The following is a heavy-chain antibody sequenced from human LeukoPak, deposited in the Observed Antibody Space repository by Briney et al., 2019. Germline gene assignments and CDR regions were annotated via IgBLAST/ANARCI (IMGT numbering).Heavy chain of an antibody. CDR1: GFTFSSYA. Sequence: PGGSLRLSCAASGFTFSSYAMTWVRQAPGKGLEWVSGISGSGGSTSYADSVKGRFTISRDNSKNTLYLQMNSLRAEDTAIYYCAKDKEYYYGSGSYYYFDSWGQGTLVTVSS. CDR2: ISGSGGST. CDR3: AKDKEYYYGSGSYYYFDS. V-gene: IGHV3-23*01. J-gene: IGHJ4*02. D-gene: IGHD3-10*01.